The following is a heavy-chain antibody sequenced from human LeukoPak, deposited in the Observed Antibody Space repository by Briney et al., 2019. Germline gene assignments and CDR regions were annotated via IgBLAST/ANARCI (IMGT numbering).Heavy chain of an antibody. V-gene: IGHV4-31*03. CDR1: GGSISSGGYY. Sequence: PSQTLSLTCTVSGGSISSGGYYWSWIRQHPGKGLEWIGYIYYSGSTYYNPSLKSRVTISVDTSKNQFSLKLSSVTAADTAVYYCARDVYGDYDNNWFDPWGQGTLVAVSS. CDR3: ARDVYGDYDNNWFDP. D-gene: IGHD4-17*01. CDR2: IYYSGST. J-gene: IGHJ5*02.